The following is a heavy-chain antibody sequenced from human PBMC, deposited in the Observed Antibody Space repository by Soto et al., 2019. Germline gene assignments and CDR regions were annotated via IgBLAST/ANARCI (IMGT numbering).Heavy chain of an antibody. CDR2: TYYRSKWYN. Sequence: SQTLSLPCAISGDSVSSDSAGWNWLRQSPSRGLEWLGKTYYRSKWYNDYAASVSSRISINPDTSKNKFSLQLDSVTPEDTAVYYCARARKAVADINAFDVWGQGTAVTVSS. V-gene: IGHV6-1*01. J-gene: IGHJ3*01. CDR3: ARARKAVADINAFDV. CDR1: GDSVSSDSAG. D-gene: IGHD6-19*01.